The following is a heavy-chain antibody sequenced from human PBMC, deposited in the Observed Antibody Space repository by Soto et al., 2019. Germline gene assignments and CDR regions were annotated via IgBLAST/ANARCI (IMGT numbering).Heavy chain of an antibody. D-gene: IGHD3-3*01. J-gene: IGHJ4*02. V-gene: IGHV3-30-3*01. Sequence: QMQLAESGEGVVQPGRSLKLSCVASGFTFSNYAMHWVRQAPGKGLEWVAVISSDGSNKYYADSVKGRFTISRDNSKHTLSLQMDSLRPEDTAVYYCATLFYNWGQGTLVTVSS. CDR2: ISSDGSNK. CDR3: ATLFYN. CDR1: GFTFSNYA.